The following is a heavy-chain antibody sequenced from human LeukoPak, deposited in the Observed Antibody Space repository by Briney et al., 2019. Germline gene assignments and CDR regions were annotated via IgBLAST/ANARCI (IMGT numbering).Heavy chain of an antibody. V-gene: IGHV1-69*01. D-gene: IGHD3-10*01. Sequence: SVKVSCKASLGTFSSYAISWVRQAPGQGLEWMGGSIPIFDTPNYAQRFQGRVTITAHESTRTGYMELSRLKSEDTAVYYCARDGVGAIKRGDFDYWGQGTLVTVSS. J-gene: IGHJ4*02. CDR2: SIPIFDTP. CDR1: LGTFSSYA. CDR3: ARDGVGAIKRGDFDY.